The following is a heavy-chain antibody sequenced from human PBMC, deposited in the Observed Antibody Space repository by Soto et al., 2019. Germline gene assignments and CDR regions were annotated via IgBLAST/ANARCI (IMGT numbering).Heavy chain of an antibody. CDR1: NDSFTSYY. Sequence: QVSLQESGPGLVRSSETLSLTCTVSNDSFTSYYWSWIRQSAGRGLEWIGRVHVTGNIHYNPSLRSRVTMSSDSSSSPFFLMLTSVTAADTAVYYCARDAKFSLSWYYYQGIDVWGPGTTVTVTS. CDR2: VHVTGNI. D-gene: IGHD2-8*01. V-gene: IGHV4-4*07. J-gene: IGHJ6*02. CDR3: ARDAKFSLSWYYYQGIDV.